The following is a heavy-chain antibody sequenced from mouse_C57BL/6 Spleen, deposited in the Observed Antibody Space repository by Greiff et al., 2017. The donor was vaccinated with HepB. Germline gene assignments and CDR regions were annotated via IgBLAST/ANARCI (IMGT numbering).Heavy chain of an antibody. Sequence: QVQLQQPGAGLVKPGASVKLSCKASGYTFTSYWMQWVKQRPGQGLEWIGEIDPSDSYTNYNQKFKGKATLTVDTSSSTAYMQLSSLTSEDSAVYYCARNYAHYYAMDYWGQGTSVTVSS. CDR2: IDPSDSYT. CDR1: GYTFTSYW. D-gene: IGHD2-1*01. J-gene: IGHJ4*01. CDR3: ARNYAHYYAMDY. V-gene: IGHV1-50*01.